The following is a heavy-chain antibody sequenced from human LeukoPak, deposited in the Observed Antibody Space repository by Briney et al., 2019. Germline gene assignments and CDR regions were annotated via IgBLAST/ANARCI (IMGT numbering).Heavy chain of an antibody. D-gene: IGHD3-22*01. CDR1: GGTFSSYA. CDR3: ARDSKGYYDSSGYSHGMDV. V-gene: IGHV1-69*13. CDR2: IIPTFGTA. J-gene: IGHJ6*02. Sequence: GASVKVSCKASGGTFSSYAISWVRQAPGQGLEWMGGIIPTFGTANYAQKFQGRVTITADESTSTAYMELSSLRSEDTAVYYCARDSKGYYDSSGYSHGMDVWGQGTTVTVSS.